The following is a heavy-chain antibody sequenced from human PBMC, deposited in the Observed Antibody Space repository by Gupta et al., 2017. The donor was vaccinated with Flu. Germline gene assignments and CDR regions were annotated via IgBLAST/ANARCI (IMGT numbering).Heavy chain of an antibody. D-gene: IGHD6-13*01. CDR3: ARGSLSSVGGSNLYLGPSRGIWFDY. V-gene: IGHV4-34*01. CDR2: NNHSGST. Sequence: HGKGLEWIGENNHSGSTNYNPPLKSRVTISVDTAKNQFSLKLSSVTAAEPAVYSWARGSLSSVGGSNLYLGPSRGIWFDYWGQGTLVTVYS. J-gene: IGHJ4*02.